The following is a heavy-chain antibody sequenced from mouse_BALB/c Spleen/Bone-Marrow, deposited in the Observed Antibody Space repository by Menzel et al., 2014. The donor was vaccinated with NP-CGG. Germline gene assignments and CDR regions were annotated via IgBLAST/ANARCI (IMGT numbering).Heavy chain of an antibody. CDR1: GYTFTSYY. V-gene: IGHV1S81*02. CDR2: INPSNGGT. CDR3: TRGRTLDFDY. J-gene: IGHJ2*01. Sequence: VQLQQSGAELVKPGASVKLSCKASGYTFTSYYMYWVKQRPGQGLEWIGEINPSNGGTNFNEKFKSRATLTVDKSSSTAFMQLSSLTSEDSAVYYCTRGRTLDFDYWGQCTTFPFSS.